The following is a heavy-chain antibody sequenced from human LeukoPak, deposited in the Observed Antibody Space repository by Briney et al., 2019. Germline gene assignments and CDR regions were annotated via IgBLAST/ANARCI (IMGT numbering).Heavy chain of an antibody. CDR3: ARGGLYFGEPRNYGMDV. Sequence: SETLSLTCTVSGGSISGYSXXXXXQPXGKXLEXXXXXHNSGSINYNPSLKSRVIISVDTSKNQFSLKLSSVTAADTAVYNCARGGLYFGEPRNYGMDVWGQGTTVTVSS. J-gene: IGHJ6*02. CDR2: XHNSGSI. V-gene: IGHV4-59*01. CDR1: GGSISGYS. D-gene: IGHD3-10*01.